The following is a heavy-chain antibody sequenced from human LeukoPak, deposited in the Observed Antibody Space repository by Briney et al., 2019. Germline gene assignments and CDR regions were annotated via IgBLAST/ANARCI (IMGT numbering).Heavy chain of an antibody. D-gene: IGHD4-23*01. J-gene: IGHJ5*02. CDR3: ASYDYGGNSGWFDP. CDR2: IYYSGST. CDR1: GGSISSYY. Sequence: SETLSLTCTVSGGSISSYYWIWIRQPPGKGLEWIGYIYYSGSTNYNPSLKSRVTISVDTSKNQFSLKLSSVTAADTAVYYCASYDYGGNSGWFDPWGQGTLVTVSS. V-gene: IGHV4-59*08.